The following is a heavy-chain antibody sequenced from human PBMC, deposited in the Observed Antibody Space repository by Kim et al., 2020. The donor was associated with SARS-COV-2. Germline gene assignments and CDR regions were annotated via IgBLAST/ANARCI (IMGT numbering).Heavy chain of an antibody. J-gene: IGHJ1*01. CDR2: INHSGST. V-gene: IGHV4-34*01. D-gene: IGHD6-13*01. CDR1: GGSFSGYY. Sequence: SETLSLTCAVYGGSFSGYYWSRIRQPPGKGLEWIGKINHSGSTNYNPSLKSRVTISVDTSKNQFSLKLSSVTAADTAVYYCAIPGAGIAAAGYEYFQHWGQGTLVTVSS. CDR3: AIPGAGIAAAGYEYFQH.